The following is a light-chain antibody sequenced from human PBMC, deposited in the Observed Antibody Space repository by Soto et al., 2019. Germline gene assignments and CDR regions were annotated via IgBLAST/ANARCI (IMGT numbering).Light chain of an antibody. J-gene: IGLJ1*01. Sequence: QSALTQPRSVSGFPGQSVTISCTGTSSDVGAYNFVSWYQQHPGKAPKLMLFNVSKRPSGVPDRFSGSKSGNTASLTISGLQAEDEGDYYCCSYADGSIYFFGTGTKLTVL. V-gene: IGLV2-11*01. CDR2: NVS. CDR3: CSYADGSIYF. CDR1: SSDVGAYNF.